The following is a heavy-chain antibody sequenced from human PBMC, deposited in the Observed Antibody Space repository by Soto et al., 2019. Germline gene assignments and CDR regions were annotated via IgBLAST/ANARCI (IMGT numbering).Heavy chain of an antibody. CDR2: TYYRSKWYN. CDR3: ARVGGYYYGSGSYYAFDI. V-gene: IGHV6-1*01. J-gene: IGHJ3*02. CDR1: GDSVSSNSAA. Sequence: KQSQTLSLTCAISGDSVSSNSAAWNWIRQSPSRGLEWLGRTYYRSKWYNDYAVSVKSRITINPDTSKNQFSLQLNSVTPEDTAVYYCARVGGYYYGSGSYYAFDIWGQGTMVTVSS. D-gene: IGHD3-10*01.